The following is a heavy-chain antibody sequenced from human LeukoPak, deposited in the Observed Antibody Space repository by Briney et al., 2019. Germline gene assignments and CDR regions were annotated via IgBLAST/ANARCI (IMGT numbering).Heavy chain of an antibody. D-gene: IGHD5-12*01. J-gene: IGHJ4*02. CDR1: GGPFRSIP. V-gene: IGHV1-69*05. Sequence: GPSLKLPCRVSGGPFRSIPFSWGDRPPGQGLEWMGGIIPIFGTANYAQKFQGRVTITRDTSASTVYMELSSLRSEDTAVYYCARVGGYHGYWGQGTLVSVPS. CDR3: ARVGGYHGY. CDR2: IIPIFGTA.